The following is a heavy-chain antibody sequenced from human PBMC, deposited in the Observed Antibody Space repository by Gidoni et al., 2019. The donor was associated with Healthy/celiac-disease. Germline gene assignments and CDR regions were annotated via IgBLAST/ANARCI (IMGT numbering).Heavy chain of an antibody. D-gene: IGHD5-12*01. CDR1: GFTFSSYA. CDR2: ISYDGSNK. V-gene: IGHV3-30*01. CDR3: ARDRLGSYYYYGMDV. J-gene: IGHJ6*02. Sequence: QVQLVESGGGVVQPGRSLRLSCAASGFTFSSYAMHWVRQAPGKGLEWVAVISYDGSNKYYADSVKGRFTISRDNSKNTLYLQMNSLRAEDTAVYYCARDRLGSYYYYGMDVWGQGTTVTVSS.